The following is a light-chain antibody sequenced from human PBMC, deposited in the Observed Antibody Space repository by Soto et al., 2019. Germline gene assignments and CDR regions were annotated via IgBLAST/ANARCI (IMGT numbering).Light chain of an antibody. CDR1: SSDVGSYNR. Sequence: QSALTQPPSVSGSPGQSVTISCTGTSSDVGSYNRVSWYQQPPGTAPKLMIYEVSNRPSGVPDRLSGSKSGNTASLTISGLQAEDEADYYCSSYTSSSTWVFGTGTKLTVL. J-gene: IGLJ1*01. CDR3: SSYTSSSTWV. V-gene: IGLV2-18*02. CDR2: EVS.